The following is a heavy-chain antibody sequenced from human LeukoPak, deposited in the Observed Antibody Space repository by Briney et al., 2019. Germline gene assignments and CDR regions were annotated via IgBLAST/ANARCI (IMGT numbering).Heavy chain of an antibody. CDR3: VRDRELTY. CDR2: VYNSGST. J-gene: IGHJ4*02. Sequence: SETLSLTCTVLDGSISIYYWSWIRQPPGKGLEWIGYVYNSGSTNYNPSLKSRVTISADTSKNQFSLKLTSVTAADTAMYYCVRDRELTYWGQGTLVTVSS. V-gene: IGHV4-59*01. D-gene: IGHD5-24*01. CDR1: DGSISIYY.